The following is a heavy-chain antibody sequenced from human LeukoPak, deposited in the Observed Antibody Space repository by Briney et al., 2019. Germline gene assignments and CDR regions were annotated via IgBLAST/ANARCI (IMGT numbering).Heavy chain of an antibody. V-gene: IGHV3-23*01. J-gene: IGHJ4*02. CDR3: AKLGVRGVITPIDY. Sequence: GGSLRLSCADSGFTFSSYAMSWVRQAPGKGLEWVSAISGSGGSTYYADSVKGRFTISRDNSKNTLYLQMNSLRAEDTAVYYCAKLGVRGVITPIDYWGQGTLVTVSS. D-gene: IGHD3-10*02. CDR1: GFTFSSYA. CDR2: ISGSGGST.